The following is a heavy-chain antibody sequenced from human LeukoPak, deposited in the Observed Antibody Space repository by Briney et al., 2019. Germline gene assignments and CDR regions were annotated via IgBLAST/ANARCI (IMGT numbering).Heavy chain of an antibody. D-gene: IGHD5-18*01. CDR1: GFTFDDYA. J-gene: IGHJ4*02. Sequence: GGSLRLSCAASGFTFDDYAMHWVRQAPGKGLEWVSGISWNSGSIGYADSVKGRFTISRDNAKNSLYLQMNSLRAEDTALYYCAKDMRRGYSYGYFDYWGQGTLVIVSS. CDR2: ISWNSGSI. CDR3: AKDMRRGYSYGYFDY. V-gene: IGHV3-9*01.